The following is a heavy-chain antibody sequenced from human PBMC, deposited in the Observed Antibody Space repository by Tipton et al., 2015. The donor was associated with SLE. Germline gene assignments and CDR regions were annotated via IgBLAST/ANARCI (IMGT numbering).Heavy chain of an antibody. V-gene: IGHV3-11*06. D-gene: IGHD3-22*01. CDR2: ISSSSSYT. J-gene: IGHJ4*02. CDR1: GFTFSDYY. Sequence: SLRLSCAASGFTFSDYYMSWIRQAPGKGLEWVSYISSSSSYTNYADSVKGRFTISRDNAKNTLYLQMNSLRAEDTAVYYCASTDSSGYHDYWGQGTLVTVSS. CDR3: ASTDSSGYHDY.